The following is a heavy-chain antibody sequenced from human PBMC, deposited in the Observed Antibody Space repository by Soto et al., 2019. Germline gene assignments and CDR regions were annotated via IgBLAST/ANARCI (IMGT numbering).Heavy chain of an antibody. V-gene: IGHV4-30-4*08. J-gene: IGHJ4*02. Sequence: SETLSLTCTVSGGSISSGDYYWSWIRQPPGEGLEWIGYIYYSGSTYYNPSLTSRVTISVDTSENQFSLTVTSVTAADTAVYFCARLYTGYESFDYWGQGTLVTVSS. CDR3: ARLYTGYESFDY. D-gene: IGHD5-12*01. CDR2: IYYSGST. CDR1: GGSISSGDYY.